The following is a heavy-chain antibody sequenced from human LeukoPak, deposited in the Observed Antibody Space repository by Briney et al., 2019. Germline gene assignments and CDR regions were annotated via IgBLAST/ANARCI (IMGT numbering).Heavy chain of an antibody. D-gene: IGHD3-22*01. V-gene: IGHV3-9*01. CDR3: AKGGQYDSDSFFDF. CDR1: GFTFDDYA. J-gene: IGHJ4*02. Sequence: PGGSLRLSCGISGFTFDDYAMHWVRQAPGKGPEWVSGFSYNGGILGYADSVRGRFTISRDNSKNMLYVQMNSLRSEDTALYYCAKGGQYDSDSFFDFWGQGTQVIVSS. CDR2: FSYNGGIL.